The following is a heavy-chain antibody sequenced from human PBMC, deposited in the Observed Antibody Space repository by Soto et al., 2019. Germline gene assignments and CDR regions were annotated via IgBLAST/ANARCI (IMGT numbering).Heavy chain of an antibody. Sequence: QITLKESGPTLVKPTQTLTLTCTFSGFSLSTNGVGVGWIRQPPGKALEWLALIYWDDDKRYSPSVKNLLTISKDTSKNQVVLTMNNIDPAATATYYCAHTFRAVGSWPFDYWGQGTLVTVSS. CDR3: AHTFRAVGSWPFDY. J-gene: IGHJ4*02. CDR2: IYWDDDK. V-gene: IGHV2-5*02. CDR1: GFSLSTNGVG. D-gene: IGHD2-15*01.